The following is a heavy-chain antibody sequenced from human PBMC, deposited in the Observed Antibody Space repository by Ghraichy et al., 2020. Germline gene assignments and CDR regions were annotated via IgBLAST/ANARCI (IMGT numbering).Heavy chain of an antibody. CDR1: GGSFSGYY. CDR2: INHSGST. Sequence: SETLSLTCAVYGGSFSGYYWSWIRQPPGKGLEWIGEINHSGSTNYNPSLKSRVTISVDTSKNQFSLKLSSVTAADTAVYYCWGPGYYYYMDVWGKGTTVTVSS. CDR3: WGPGYYYYMDV. V-gene: IGHV4-34*01. J-gene: IGHJ6*03. D-gene: IGHD7-27*01.